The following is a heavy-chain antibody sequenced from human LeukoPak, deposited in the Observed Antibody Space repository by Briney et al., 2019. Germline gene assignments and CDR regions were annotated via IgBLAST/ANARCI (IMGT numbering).Heavy chain of an antibody. D-gene: IGHD3-9*01. CDR3: ARDIRYFDWSTSWYYFDY. CDR1: GGSTSSGPYY. V-gene: IGHV4-39*02. J-gene: IGHJ4*02. CDR2: IYYGENT. Sequence: SETLSLTCTVSGGSTSSGPYYWGWIRQPPGKGLEWIGNIYYGENTYYNPSLKSRVTISIDTSKNHFYLKLSSLTAADTAVYYCARDIRYFDWSTSWYYFDYWGQGTLVTVSS.